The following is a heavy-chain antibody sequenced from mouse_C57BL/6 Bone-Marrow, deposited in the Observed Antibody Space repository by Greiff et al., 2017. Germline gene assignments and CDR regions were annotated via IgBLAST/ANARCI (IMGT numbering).Heavy chain of an antibody. V-gene: IGHV6-3*01. Sequence: EVQLVESGGGLVQPGGSMKLSCVASGFTFSNYWMNWVRQSPEKGLEWVAQISLKSDNYATHYAASAKGRFTISRDDSKSSVYLQMNNLRAEDTGIYYCTGTYYYGSSDWFADWGQGTLVTVSA. CDR3: TGTYYYGSSDWFAD. D-gene: IGHD1-1*01. CDR2: ISLKSDNYAT. CDR1: GFTFSNYW. J-gene: IGHJ3*01.